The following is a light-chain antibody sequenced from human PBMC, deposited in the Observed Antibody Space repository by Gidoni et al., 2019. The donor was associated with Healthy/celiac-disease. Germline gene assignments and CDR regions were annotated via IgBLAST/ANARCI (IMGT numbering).Light chain of an antibody. Sequence: IVLTQSPGTLSLSPGERATLSCRASQSVSSSYLAWYQQKPGQAPRLISYGAYRRATGIPDRCRGSGSGKDFTITSSRLEHEDFAVYYCQQYGSSSYTFGQGTKLEIK. J-gene: IGKJ2*01. V-gene: IGKV3-20*01. CDR1: QSVSSSY. CDR2: GAY. CDR3: QQYGSSSYT.